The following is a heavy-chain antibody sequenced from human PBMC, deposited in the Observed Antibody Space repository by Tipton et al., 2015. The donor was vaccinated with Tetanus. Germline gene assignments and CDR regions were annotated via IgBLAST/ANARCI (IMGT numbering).Heavy chain of an antibody. Sequence: SLRLSCAVYGGSISSGDWWSWVRQPPGKGLEWVGRVKNKADGGTTDYSARVKDRFSISRDDSKDTLFLQMNSLKTEDTADYYCPPSGIVGSGYRVDYWGRGTLVVVSS. CDR1: GGSISSGDW. V-gene: IGHV3-15*07. CDR2: VKNKADGGTT. D-gene: IGHD1-26*01. CDR3: PPSGIVGSGYRVDY. J-gene: IGHJ4*02.